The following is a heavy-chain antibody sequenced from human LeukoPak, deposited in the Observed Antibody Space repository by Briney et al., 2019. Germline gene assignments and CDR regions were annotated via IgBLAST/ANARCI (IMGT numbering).Heavy chain of an antibody. J-gene: IGHJ4*01. CDR3: ARETMVRGVIDQF. CDR2: INPNSGGT. V-gene: IGHV1-2*02. D-gene: IGHD3-10*01. Sequence: GASVKASCKASGYSFIDYYMHWVRQAPGQGFEWMGWINPNSGGTNYAQKFQDRVSMTRDTSTSTAYMELRGLKSDGTAVYYCARETMVRGVIDQFWGQGTRVFVSS. CDR1: GYSFIDYY.